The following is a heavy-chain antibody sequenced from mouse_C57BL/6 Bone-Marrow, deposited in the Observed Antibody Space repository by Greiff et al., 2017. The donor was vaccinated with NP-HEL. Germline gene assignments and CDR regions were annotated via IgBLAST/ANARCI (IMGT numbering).Heavy chain of an antibody. J-gene: IGHJ3*01. Sequence: QVQLQQSGAKLAKPGASVKLSCKASGYTFTSYWMHWVKQRPGQGLEWIGYINPSSGYTKYNQKFKDKATFTADKSSSTAYMQLSSLTYEDSAVYYCARSGIYYYGSSPWFAYWGQGTLVTVSA. CDR3: ARSGIYYYGSSPWFAY. V-gene: IGHV1-7*01. CDR2: INPSSGYT. CDR1: GYTFTSYW. D-gene: IGHD1-1*01.